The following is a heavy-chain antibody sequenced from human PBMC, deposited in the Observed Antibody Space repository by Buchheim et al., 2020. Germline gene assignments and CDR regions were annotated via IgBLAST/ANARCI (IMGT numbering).Heavy chain of an antibody. J-gene: IGHJ5*02. CDR3: ARGFAGGGWYNWFDP. CDR1: GGSISSGGYY. CDR2: IYYSGST. V-gene: IGHV4-31*03. Sequence: QVQLQESGPGLVKPSQTLSLICTVSGGSISSGGYYWSWIRQHPGKGLEWSGYIYYSGSTYYNPSLKSRVTISVDTSKNQFSLKLSSVTAADTAVYYCARGFAGGGWYNWFDPWGQGTL. D-gene: IGHD6-19*01.